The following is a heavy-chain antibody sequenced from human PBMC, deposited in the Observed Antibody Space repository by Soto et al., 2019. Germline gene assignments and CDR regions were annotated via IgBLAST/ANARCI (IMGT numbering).Heavy chain of an antibody. J-gene: IGHJ5*01. V-gene: IGHV4-59*01. D-gene: IGHD1-26*01. CDR2: IYYTGNT. Sequence: SETLSLTCSVSNVSISSSYWSWIRQPPGKGLEWIGYIYYTGNTKYNPSLKSRVTISVETSKNEFSLKLRSVTTADTAVYLCARDPGGRGPLDPSGQGTLVTVSS. CDR3: ARDPGGRGPLDP. CDR1: NVSISSSY.